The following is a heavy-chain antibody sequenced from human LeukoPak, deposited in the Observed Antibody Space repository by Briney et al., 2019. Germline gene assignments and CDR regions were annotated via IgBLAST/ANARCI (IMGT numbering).Heavy chain of an antibody. CDR1: GFTFSSYF. V-gene: IGHV3-30-3*01. CDR3: ARERGEGRTRNFDY. CDR2: ISYDGSIQ. J-gene: IGHJ4*02. Sequence: GGSLRLSCAASGFTFSSYFVHWVRQAPGKGLDWVTTISYDGSIQYYSDSVKGRYTISRDNSKNTLYLQMNSLKPEDTAMYYCARERGEGRTRNFDYWGQGTLVTVSS. D-gene: IGHD3-16*01.